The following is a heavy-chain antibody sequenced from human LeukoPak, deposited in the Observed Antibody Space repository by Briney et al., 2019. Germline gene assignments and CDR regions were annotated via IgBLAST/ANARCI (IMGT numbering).Heavy chain of an antibody. CDR3: AKRQYRNFDY. Sequence: GGTLRLSCAASGFTFSTFGMSWVRQAPGKGLEWVSAISGSGGATFYADSVKGRFTISRDSSKNTLYLQMNSLRAEDTAVYYCAKRQYRNFDYWGQGTLVTVSS. V-gene: IGHV3-23*01. D-gene: IGHD4-11*01. CDR2: ISGSGGAT. J-gene: IGHJ4*02. CDR1: GFTFSTFG.